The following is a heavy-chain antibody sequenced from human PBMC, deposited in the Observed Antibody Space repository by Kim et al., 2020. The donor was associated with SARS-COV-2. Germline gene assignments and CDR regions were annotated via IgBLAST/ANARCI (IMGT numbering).Heavy chain of an antibody. CDR2: ISWNSGSI. Sequence: GGSLRLSCAASGFTFDDYAMHWVRQAPGKGLEWVSGISWNSGSIGYADSVKGRFTISRDNAKNSLYLQMNSLRAEDTALYYCAKDIDSDTPEPYGMDVWG. D-gene: IGHD2-15*01. CDR1: GFTFDDYA. V-gene: IGHV3-9*01. J-gene: IGHJ6*01. CDR3: AKDIDSDTPEPYGMDV.